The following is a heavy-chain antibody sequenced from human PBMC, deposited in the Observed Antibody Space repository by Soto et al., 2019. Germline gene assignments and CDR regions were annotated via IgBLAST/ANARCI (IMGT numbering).Heavy chain of an antibody. CDR1: GFSLTTSGVG. Sequence: QITLNESGPTVVRPTETLTLTCRFSGFSLTTSGVGVGWIRQSPGKAPEWLSRIYWDDDKRYSASLKSRLTITKDTSKNQVVLTVSDLDPTDTATYYCAHRVLRTVFGFVTTTAIDFDFWGQGTPVAVSS. CDR3: AHRVLRTVFGFVTTTAIDFDF. J-gene: IGHJ4*02. D-gene: IGHD3-3*01. CDR2: IYWDDDK. V-gene: IGHV2-5*02.